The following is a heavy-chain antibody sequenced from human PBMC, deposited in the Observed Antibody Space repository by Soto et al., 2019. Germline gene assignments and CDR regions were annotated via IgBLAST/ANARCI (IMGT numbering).Heavy chain of an antibody. D-gene: IGHD6-13*01. CDR2: ISYDGSNK. V-gene: IGHV3-30*18. J-gene: IGHJ4*02. CDR3: AKEPYSSSSFAY. Sequence: GGSLRLSCAASGFTFSSYGMHWVRQAPGKGLEWVAVISYDGSNKYYADSVKGRFTISRDNSKNTLYLQMNSLRAEDTAVYYCAKEPYSSSSFAYWGQGTLVTVSS. CDR1: GFTFSSYG.